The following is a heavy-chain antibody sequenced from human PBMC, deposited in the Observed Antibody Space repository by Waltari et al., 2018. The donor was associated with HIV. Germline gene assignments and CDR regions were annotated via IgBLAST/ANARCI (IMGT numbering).Heavy chain of an antibody. CDR3: ASFSGYGYYYYYTMDV. Sequence: QVQLVESGGGVVQPGRSLRLSCAASGFTFSSYALHWVRQAPGKGLEWVVVISYDGSNKYYADSVKGRFTISRDNSKNTLYLQMNSLRAEDTAVYYCASFSGYGYYYYYTMDVWGQGTTVTVSS. J-gene: IGHJ6*02. CDR1: GFTFSSYA. D-gene: IGHD5-12*01. V-gene: IGHV3-30*04. CDR2: ISYDGSNK.